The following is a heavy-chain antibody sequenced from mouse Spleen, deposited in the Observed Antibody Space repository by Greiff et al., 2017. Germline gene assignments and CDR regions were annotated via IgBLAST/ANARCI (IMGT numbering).Heavy chain of an antibody. CDR2: IYPGDGDT. J-gene: IGHJ3*01. V-gene: IGHV1-82*01. CDR1: GYAFSSSW. CDR3: ARGGDGSSLAWFAY. D-gene: IGHD1-1*01. Sequence: QVRLQQSGPELVKPGASVKISCKASGYAFSSSWMNWVKQRPGKGLEWIGRIYPGDGDTNYNGKFKGKATLTADKSSSTAYMQLSSLTSEDSAVYFCARGGDGSSLAWFAYWGQGTLVTVSA.